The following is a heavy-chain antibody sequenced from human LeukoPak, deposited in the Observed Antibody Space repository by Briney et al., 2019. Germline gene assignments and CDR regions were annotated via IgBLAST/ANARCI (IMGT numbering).Heavy chain of an antibody. CDR1: GFNFSSHW. D-gene: IGHD3-10*01. CDR2: INQDGSEK. V-gene: IGHV3-7*05. CDR3: ARGAYGSGTYHDFDI. Sequence: HPGGSLRLSCAGFGFNFSSHWMSWVRQAPGKGLEWVANINQDGSEKYYVDSVKGRFTISRGNAKNSLYLQMNSLRGEDTAVYYCARGAYGSGTYHDFDIWGQGTMVTVSS. J-gene: IGHJ3*02.